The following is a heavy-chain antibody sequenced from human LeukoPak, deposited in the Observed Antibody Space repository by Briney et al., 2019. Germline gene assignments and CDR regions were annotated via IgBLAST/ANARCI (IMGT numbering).Heavy chain of an antibody. V-gene: IGHV1-18*01. Sequence: ASVKVSCKASGYTFTSYGISWVRQAPGQGLEWMGWISAYNGNTNYAQKLQGRVTMTIDKTTSTAYMELRSLRSDDTAVYYCARGGANCSGGRCPLNWFDPWGQGTPVTASS. CDR3: ARGGANCSGGRCPLNWFDP. J-gene: IGHJ5*02. CDR1: GYTFTSYG. D-gene: IGHD2-15*01. CDR2: ISAYNGNT.